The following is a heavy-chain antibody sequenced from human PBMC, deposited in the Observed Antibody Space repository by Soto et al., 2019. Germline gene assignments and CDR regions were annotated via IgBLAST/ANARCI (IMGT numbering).Heavy chain of an antibody. J-gene: IGHJ6*02. CDR3: ARDPGSSGWYGPSYYYYYYGMDV. Sequence: QVQLVESGGGVVQPGRSLRLSCAASGFTFSSYAMHWVRQAPGKGLGWVAVISYDGSNKYYADSVKGRFTISRDNSKNTLYLQMNSLRAEDTAVYYCARDPGSSGWYGPSYYYYYYGMDVWGQGTTVTVSS. V-gene: IGHV3-30-3*01. CDR2: ISYDGSNK. CDR1: GFTFSSYA. D-gene: IGHD6-19*01.